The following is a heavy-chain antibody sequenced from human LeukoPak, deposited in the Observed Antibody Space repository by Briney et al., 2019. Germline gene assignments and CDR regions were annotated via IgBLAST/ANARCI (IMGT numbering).Heavy chain of an antibody. Sequence: PSETLSLTCAVSGGSISSSNWWSWVRQPPGKGLEWIGEIYHSGSTNYNPSLKSRVTISVDKSKNQFSLKLSSVTAADTAVYYCARHLPNVLRYFDWLYGYFDYWGQGTLVTVSS. J-gene: IGHJ4*02. CDR1: GGSISSSNW. CDR3: ARHLPNVLRYFDWLYGYFDY. CDR2: IYHSGST. V-gene: IGHV4-4*02. D-gene: IGHD3-9*01.